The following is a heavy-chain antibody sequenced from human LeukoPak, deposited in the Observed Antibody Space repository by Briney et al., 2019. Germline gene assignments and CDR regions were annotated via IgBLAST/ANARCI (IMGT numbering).Heavy chain of an antibody. V-gene: IGHV3-73*01. J-gene: IGHJ3*02. CDR2: IRSKANSYAT. D-gene: IGHD3-10*01. Sequence: GGSLRLSCAASGFSFSDYYMNWIRQASGKGLEWVGRIRSKANSYATAYAASVKGRFTISRDDSKNTAYLQMNSLKTEDTAVYYCTRHAQCYYGSGSSCAFDIWGQGTMVTVSS. CDR3: TRHAQCYYGSGSSCAFDI. CDR1: GFSFSDYY.